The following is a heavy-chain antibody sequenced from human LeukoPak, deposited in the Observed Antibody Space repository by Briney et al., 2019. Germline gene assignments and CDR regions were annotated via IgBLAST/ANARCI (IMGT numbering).Heavy chain of an antibody. Sequence: SETLSLTCAVYGGPFSGYYWSWIRQPPGKGLEWIGEINYSGSTNYNPSLKSRVTISVDTSKNQFSLKLSSVTAADTAVYYCARAPNCSSGWFRHWGQGTLVTVSS. J-gene: IGHJ1*01. V-gene: IGHV4-34*01. D-gene: IGHD6-19*01. CDR2: INYSGST. CDR1: GGPFSGYY. CDR3: ARAPNCSSGWFRH.